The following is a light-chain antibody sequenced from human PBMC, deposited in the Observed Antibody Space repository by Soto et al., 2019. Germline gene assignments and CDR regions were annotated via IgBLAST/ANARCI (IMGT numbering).Light chain of an antibody. Sequence: DIQMTQSPSSLTAAVGDRVTFTFQASQDIYKYLDWYQQKPGRSPILLIYDASTLERGVPSRFSGNVSETDFSLTVHSLQPEDTATYYCQKYDQSPYTFGQGAKVDI. J-gene: IGKJ2*01. CDR1: QDIYKY. CDR2: DAS. CDR3: QKYDQSPYT. V-gene: IGKV1-33*01.